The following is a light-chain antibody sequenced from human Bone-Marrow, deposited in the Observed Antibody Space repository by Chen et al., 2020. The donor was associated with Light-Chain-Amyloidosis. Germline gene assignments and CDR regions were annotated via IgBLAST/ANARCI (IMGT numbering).Light chain of an antibody. V-gene: IGKV2-28*01. Sequence: MTQSPLSLLVTPGEPASISCRSSQSLLHGNGYNYLDWYLQKPGQSPQLLIYLGSNRASGVPDRFSGSGSGTDFTLNINRVEAEDVGVYYCMETLQTPWTFVQGTKVEI. CDR3: METLQTPWT. J-gene: IGKJ1*01. CDR2: LGS. CDR1: QSLLHGNGYNY.